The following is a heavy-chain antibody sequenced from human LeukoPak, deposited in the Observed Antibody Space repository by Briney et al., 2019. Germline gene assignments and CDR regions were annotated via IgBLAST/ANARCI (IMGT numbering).Heavy chain of an antibody. V-gene: IGHV3-74*01. Sequence: PGGSLRLSCAASGFTFSSYWMHWVRQAPGKGLVWVSRINTDGSSTSYADSVKGRFTISRDNAKNTLYLQMNSLRAEDTAVYYCARDLDYGQWELRTFDYWGQGTLVTVSS. CDR1: GFTFSSYW. CDR2: INTDGSST. D-gene: IGHD1-26*01. J-gene: IGHJ4*02. CDR3: ARDLDYGQWELRTFDY.